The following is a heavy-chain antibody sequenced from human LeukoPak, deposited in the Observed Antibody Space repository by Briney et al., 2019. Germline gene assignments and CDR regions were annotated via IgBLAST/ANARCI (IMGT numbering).Heavy chain of an antibody. CDR2: INSDGTST. Sequence: SGGSLRLSCAASGFTFSSYWMHWVREAPGKGPVWVSRINSDGTSTSYADSVKGRFTISRDNAKNTLYLQMNSLRAEDTAVYYFARDNPIQLWPNYYYYYGMDVWGQGTTVTISS. CDR3: ARDNPIQLWPNYYYYYGMDV. V-gene: IGHV3-74*01. D-gene: IGHD5-18*01. CDR1: GFTFSSYW. J-gene: IGHJ6*02.